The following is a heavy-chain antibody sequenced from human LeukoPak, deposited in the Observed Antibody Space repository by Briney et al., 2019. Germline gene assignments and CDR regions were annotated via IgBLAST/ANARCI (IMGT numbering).Heavy chain of an antibody. CDR3: AKRLTSVPAATLDY. CDR2: ISGSGGST. CDR1: GFTFSSYG. D-gene: IGHD2-2*01. V-gene: IGHV3-23*01. Sequence: PGGSLRLSCAASGFTFSSYGMSWVRQAPGKGLEWVSAISGSGGSTYYADSVKGRFTISRDNSKNTLYLQMNSLRAEDTAVYYCAKRLTSVPAATLDYWGQGTLVTVSS. J-gene: IGHJ4*02.